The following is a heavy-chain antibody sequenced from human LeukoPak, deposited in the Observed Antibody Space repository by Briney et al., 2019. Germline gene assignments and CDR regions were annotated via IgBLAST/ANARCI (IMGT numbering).Heavy chain of an antibody. J-gene: IGHJ4*02. CDR2: ISSSSSSTI. V-gene: IGHV3-48*01. CDR3: ARGGSSTSCYTD. Sequence: GGSLRLSCAASGFTFSSYSMNWVRQAPGKGLEWVSYISSSSSSTIYYADSVKGRFTISRDNAKNSLYLQMNSLRAEDTAVYYCARGGSSTSCYTDWGQGTLVTVSS. CDR1: GFTFSSYS. D-gene: IGHD2-2*01.